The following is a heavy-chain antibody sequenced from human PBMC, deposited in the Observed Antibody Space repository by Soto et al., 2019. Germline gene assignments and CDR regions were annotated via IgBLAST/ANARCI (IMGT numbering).Heavy chain of an antibody. Sequence: GGSLRLSCAASGFTFSSYAMSWVRQAPGKGLEWVSAISGSGGSTYYADSVKGRFTISRDNSKNTLYLQMNSLRAEDTAEYNCAKGRQYYYDNNYFAYWGQGTLVPVSS. CDR2: ISGSGGST. CDR3: AKGRQYYYDNNYFAY. J-gene: IGHJ4*02. V-gene: IGHV3-23*01. D-gene: IGHD3-22*01. CDR1: GFTFSSYA.